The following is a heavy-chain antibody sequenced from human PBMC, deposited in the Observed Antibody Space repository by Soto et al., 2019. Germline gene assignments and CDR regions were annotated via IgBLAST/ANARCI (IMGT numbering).Heavy chain of an antibody. Sequence: GASVKVSCKASGGTFSSYTMSWVRQAPGQGLEWMGRIIPILGIANYAQKFQGRVTITADKSTSTAYMELSSLRSEDTAVYYCAREDVWMSWQVDYFDYWGQGTLVTVSS. D-gene: IGHD3-16*01. CDR3: AREDVWMSWQVDYFDY. CDR1: GGTFSSYT. CDR2: IIPILGIA. V-gene: IGHV1-69*04. J-gene: IGHJ4*02.